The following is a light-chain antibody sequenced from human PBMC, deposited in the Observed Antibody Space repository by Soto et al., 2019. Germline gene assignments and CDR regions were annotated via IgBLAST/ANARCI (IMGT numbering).Light chain of an antibody. V-gene: IGKV3-15*01. CDR3: QQYNNWPLT. Sequence: EIVLTQSPATLSLSPGERATLSCRASQSVGSYLAWFQQKPGQAPRLLIYGASTRATDIPARFSGSGSGTEFTLTISSLQSEDFALYYCQQYNNWPLTFGGGTKV. J-gene: IGKJ4*01. CDR2: GAS. CDR1: QSVGSY.